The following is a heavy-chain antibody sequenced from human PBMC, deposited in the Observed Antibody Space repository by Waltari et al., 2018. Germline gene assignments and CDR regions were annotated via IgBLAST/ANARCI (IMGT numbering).Heavy chain of an antibody. CDR2: INPRGTT. V-gene: IGHV4-34*01. J-gene: IGHJ5*02. Sequence: QVQLQQWGAGLLKPSETLSLTCAVSGGSFTFFYWTWIRQPPGKGLEWIGEINPRGTTHYSPSRRCRVSISSDTSKNQFSLKLTSVTAADTAVYYCARADRGPRSGSSATPAWGPWGQGTLVTVSS. CDR1: GGSFTFFY. CDR3: ARADRGPRSGSSATPAWGP. D-gene: IGHD1-26*01.